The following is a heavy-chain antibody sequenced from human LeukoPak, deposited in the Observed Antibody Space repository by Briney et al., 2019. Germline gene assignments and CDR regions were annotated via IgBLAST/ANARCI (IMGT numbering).Heavy chain of an antibody. CDR2: ISASGTYI. V-gene: IGHV3-21*01. Sequence: PGGSLRLSCAASGVTFSNDGMDWVRQAPGQGLEWVSSISASGTYIWYADSVKGRFTISRDNAKNSLYLQRDSLRAEDTAVYYCATERACGSSSCVAYYFDSWGQGTLVTVSS. J-gene: IGHJ4*02. CDR1: GVTFSNDG. D-gene: IGHD2-2*01. CDR3: ATERACGSSSCVAYYFDS.